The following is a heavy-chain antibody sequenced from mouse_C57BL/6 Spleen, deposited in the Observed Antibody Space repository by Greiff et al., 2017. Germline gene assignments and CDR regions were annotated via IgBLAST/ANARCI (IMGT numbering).Heavy chain of an antibody. CDR1: GYTFTDYN. D-gene: IGHD1-1*01. CDR3: ARRGYYGRSHWYFDV. J-gene: IGHJ1*03. CDR2: INPNNGGT. Sequence: DVKLKESGPELVKPGASVKIPCKASGYTFTDYNMDWVKQSHGKSLEWIGDINPNNGGTIYNQKFKGKATLTVDKYSSTAYMELRSLTSEDTAVYYCARRGYYGRSHWYFDVWGTGTTVTVSS. V-gene: IGHV1-18*01.